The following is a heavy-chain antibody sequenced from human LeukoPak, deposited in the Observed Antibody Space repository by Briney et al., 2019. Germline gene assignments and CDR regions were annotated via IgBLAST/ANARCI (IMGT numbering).Heavy chain of an antibody. Sequence: ASVKVSCKASGYTFTSYYMHWVRQAPGQGLEWMGIINPSGGSTSYAQKFQGRVTMTRDTSTSTVYMELSSLRSEDTAVYYCASGAWVGYDYVWGHDSCYGMDVWGKGTTVTVSS. CDR2: INPSGGST. D-gene: IGHD3-16*01. V-gene: IGHV1-46*01. CDR1: GYTFTSYY. CDR3: ASGAWVGYDYVWGHDSCYGMDV. J-gene: IGHJ6*04.